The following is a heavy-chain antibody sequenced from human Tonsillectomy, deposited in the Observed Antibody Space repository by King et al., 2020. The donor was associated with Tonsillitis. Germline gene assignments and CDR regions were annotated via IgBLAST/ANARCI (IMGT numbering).Heavy chain of an antibody. CDR2: IRSRSDAK. D-gene: IGHD2-21*02. CDR3: ARAGGDDCLDY. Sequence: EMQLVQSGGGLVQPGGSLRLSCAASGFTFDTYSMNWVRQAPGKGLEWVSYIRSRSDAKYYADSVKGRFTISRDNAKNSLYLQINNLRAEDSAVYFCARAGGDDCLDYWGQGILVTVSS. J-gene: IGHJ4*02. CDR1: GFTFDTYS. V-gene: IGHV3-48*01.